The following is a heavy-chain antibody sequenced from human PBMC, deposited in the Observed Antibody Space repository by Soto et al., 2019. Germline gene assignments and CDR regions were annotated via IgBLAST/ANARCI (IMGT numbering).Heavy chain of an antibody. CDR2: ISGGGDST. Sequence: PGGSLRLSCAASGFTFSSYVLSWVRQAPGKGLEWVSAISGGGDSTYYADSVKGRFTISRDNSKNTLYLQMNSLRADDTAVYYCAKALNPIPFHYFYYMDVWGKGTTVTVSS. CDR3: AKALNPIPFHYFYYMDV. J-gene: IGHJ6*03. D-gene: IGHD2-21*01. V-gene: IGHV3-23*01. CDR1: GFTFSSYV.